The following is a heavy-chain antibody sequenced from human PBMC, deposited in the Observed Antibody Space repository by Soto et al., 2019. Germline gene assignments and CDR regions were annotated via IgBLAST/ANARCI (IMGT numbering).Heavy chain of an antibody. CDR3: ARGSGIRGTMVRGVIVPSEYFQH. Sequence: ASVKVSCKASGYTFTSYGISWVRQAPGQGLEWMGWISAYNGNTNYAQKLQGRVTMTTDTSTSTAYMELRSLRSDDTAVYYCARGSGIRGTMVRGVIVPSEYFQHWGQGTRVIVSS. J-gene: IGHJ1*01. V-gene: IGHV1-18*01. D-gene: IGHD3-10*01. CDR2: ISAYNGNT. CDR1: GYTFTSYG.